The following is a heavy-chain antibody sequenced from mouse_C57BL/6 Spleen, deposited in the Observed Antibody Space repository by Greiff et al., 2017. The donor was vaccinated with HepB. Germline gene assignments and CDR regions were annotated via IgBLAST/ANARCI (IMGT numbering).Heavy chain of an antibody. V-gene: IGHV2-9-1*01. CDR3: ARNSGSSSYWYFDV. J-gene: IGHJ1*03. CDR2: IWTGGGT. CDR1: GFSLTSYA. D-gene: IGHD1-1*01. Sequence: VKLMESGPGLVAPSQSLSITCTVSGFSLTSYAISWVRQPPGKGLEWLGVIWTGGGTNYNSALKSRLSISKDNSKSQVFLKMNSLQTDDTARYYCARNSGSSSYWYFDVWGTGTTVTVSS.